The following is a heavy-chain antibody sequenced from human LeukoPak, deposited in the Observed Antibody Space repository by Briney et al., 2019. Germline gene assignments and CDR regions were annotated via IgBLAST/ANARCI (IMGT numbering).Heavy chain of an antibody. CDR1: GYTFTGYY. CDR2: INPNSGGT. CDR3: ARDIYGGRDFDY. D-gene: IGHD4-23*01. Sequence: ASVKVSRKASGYTFTGYYMHVVRQAPGQGVEWMGWINPNSGGTNYAQKFQGRVTITMDTSISTASMYLSRQRPDDTAVYYCARDIYGGRDFDYWGQGTLVTVSS. V-gene: IGHV1-2*02. J-gene: IGHJ4*02.